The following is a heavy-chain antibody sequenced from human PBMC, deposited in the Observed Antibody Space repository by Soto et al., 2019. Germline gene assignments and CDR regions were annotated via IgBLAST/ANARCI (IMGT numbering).Heavy chain of an antibody. Sequence: PGGSLRLSCAASGFTFSSYWMHWVRQAPGKGLVWVSRINSDGSSTSYADSVKGRFTISRDNAKNTLYLQMNSLRAEDTAVYYCGREGPSVDAFISGAKGQWSPSPQ. J-gene: IGHJ3*02. CDR2: INSDGSST. CDR1: GFTFSSYW. CDR3: GREGPSVDAFIS. V-gene: IGHV3-74*01.